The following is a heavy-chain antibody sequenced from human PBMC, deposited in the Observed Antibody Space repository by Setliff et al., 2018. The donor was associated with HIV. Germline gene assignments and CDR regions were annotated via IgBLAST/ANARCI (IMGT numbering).Heavy chain of an antibody. Sequence: ASVKVSCKASGYTFTSYYMHWVRRAPGQGLEWMGIINPSGGGTNYAQKLKGRVTMTTDTSTSTAYMEVRSLRSDDTAVYYCARKGTGDAFDIWGQGTMVTVSS. CDR2: INPSGGGT. D-gene: IGHD1-1*01. J-gene: IGHJ3*02. CDR1: GYTFTSYY. V-gene: IGHV1-46*01. CDR3: ARKGTGDAFDI.